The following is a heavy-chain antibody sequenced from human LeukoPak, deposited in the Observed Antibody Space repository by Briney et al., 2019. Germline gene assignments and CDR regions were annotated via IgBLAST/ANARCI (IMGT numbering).Heavy chain of an antibody. CDR1: GYTFTSYG. V-gene: IGHV1-18*01. D-gene: IGHD6-13*01. CDR3: ASMQEYSSSWYYFDY. J-gene: IGHJ4*02. CDR2: ISAYNGNT. Sequence: ASVKVSCKASGYTFTSYGISWVRQAPGQGLEWMGWISAYNGNTNYAQKLQGRVTMTIDTSTSTAYMELRSLRSDDTAVYYCASMQEYSSSWYYFDYWGQGTLVTVSS.